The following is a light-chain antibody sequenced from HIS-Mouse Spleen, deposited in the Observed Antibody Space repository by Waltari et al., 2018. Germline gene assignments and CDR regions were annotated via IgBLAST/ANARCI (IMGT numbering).Light chain of an antibody. CDR3: AAWDDSLSGRV. CDR2: RNN. CDR1: SSNIGSNY. Sequence: QSVLTQPPSASGTPGQRVTISCSGSSSNIGSNYVYWYQQLPGTAPKLLIYRNNPPPSGVPDRCSGSKSGTSASLAISGLRSEDEADYYCAAWDDSLSGRVFGGGTKLTVL. V-gene: IGLV1-47*01. J-gene: IGLJ3*02.